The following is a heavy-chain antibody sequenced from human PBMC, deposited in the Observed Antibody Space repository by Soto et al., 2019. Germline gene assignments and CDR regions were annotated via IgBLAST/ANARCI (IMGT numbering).Heavy chain of an antibody. CDR2: IYHSGST. CDR1: GGSITSSSYY. CDR3: ARRTMVRGVKTHFDF. Sequence: SETLSLTCTVSGGSITSSSYYWGWIRQPPGKGLEWIGYIYHSGSTYYNPSLKSRVTISVDTSKNQFALRMSSVTAADTAVYYCARRTMVRGVKTHFDFWGQGTLVTVSS. J-gene: IGHJ4*02. V-gene: IGHV4-39*06. D-gene: IGHD3-10*01.